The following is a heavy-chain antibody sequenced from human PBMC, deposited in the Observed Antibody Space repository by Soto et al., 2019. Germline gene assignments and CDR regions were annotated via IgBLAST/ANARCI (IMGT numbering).Heavy chain of an antibody. V-gene: IGHV2-26*01. Sequence: SGPTLVNPTQTLTLTCTVSGFSLSNARMGVSWIRQPPGKALEWLAHIFSNDEKSYSTSLKSRLTISKDTSKSQVVLTMTNMDPVDTATYYCAREIMITFGGVIAMRNVYYGMDVWGQGTTVTVSS. CDR2: IFSNDEK. J-gene: IGHJ6*02. CDR1: GFSLSNARMG. D-gene: IGHD3-16*02. CDR3: AREIMITFGGVIAMRNVYYGMDV.